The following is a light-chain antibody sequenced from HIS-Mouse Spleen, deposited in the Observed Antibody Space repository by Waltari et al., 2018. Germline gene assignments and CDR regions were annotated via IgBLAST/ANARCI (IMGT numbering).Light chain of an antibody. J-gene: IGLJ2*01. V-gene: IGLV2-8*01. CDR3: SSYAGSNNFVV. CDR2: EVS. CDR1: SSDVGGYNY. Sequence: QSALTQPPSASGSPGQSVTISCTGTSSDVGGYNYVSWYQQHPGKAPKLMIYEVSTRPSAVPDRFSGSKSGNAASLTVSGLQAEDEADYYCSSYAGSNNFVVFGGGTKLTVL.